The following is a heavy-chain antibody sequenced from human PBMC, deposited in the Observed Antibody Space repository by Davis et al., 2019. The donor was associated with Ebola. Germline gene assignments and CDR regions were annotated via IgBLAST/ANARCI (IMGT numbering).Heavy chain of an antibody. V-gene: IGHV3-23*01. Sequence: GESLKISCAASGFIFRNYVMSWVRQAPGKGLEWVSTLGTSADTYYADSVKGRFTVSRENSKNTLYVQMNSLRVEDTAVYYCARSYGYSKTYNYYYYGMDVWGKGTTVTVSS. D-gene: IGHD6-13*01. J-gene: IGHJ6*04. CDR1: GFIFRNYV. CDR2: LGTSADT. CDR3: ARSYGYSKTYNYYYYGMDV.